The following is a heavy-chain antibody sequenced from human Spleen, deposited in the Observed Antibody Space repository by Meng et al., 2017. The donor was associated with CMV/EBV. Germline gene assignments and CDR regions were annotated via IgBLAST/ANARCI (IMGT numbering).Heavy chain of an antibody. Sequence: LSLTCAASGFIFNTYWMSWVRQAPGKGLEWVANIKQDGSEKYYVGSVKGRFTISRDNAKNSLYVQMNSLRAEDTAVYYCARVWSDYSNYGDFDYWGQGTLVTVSS. J-gene: IGHJ4*02. D-gene: IGHD4-11*01. CDR2: IKQDGSEK. V-gene: IGHV3-7*01. CDR3: ARVWSDYSNYGDFDY. CDR1: GFIFNTYW.